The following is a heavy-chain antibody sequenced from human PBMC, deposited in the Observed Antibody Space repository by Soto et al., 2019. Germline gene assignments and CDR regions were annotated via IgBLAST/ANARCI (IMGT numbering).Heavy chain of an antibody. CDR2: ISYDGSNK. V-gene: IGHV3-30*18. D-gene: IGHD3-22*01. CDR3: AKGEDYYYDSSGYYF. J-gene: IGHJ4*02. CDR1: GFTFSSYG. Sequence: GSLRLSCAASGFTFSSYGMHWVRQAPGKGLEWVAVISYDGSNKYYADSVKGRFTISRDNSKNTLYLQMNSLRAEDTAVYYCAKGEDYYYDSSGYYFWGQGTMVTVYS.